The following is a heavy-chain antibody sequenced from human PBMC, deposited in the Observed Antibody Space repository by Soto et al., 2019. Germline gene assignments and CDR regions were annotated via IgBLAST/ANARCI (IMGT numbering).Heavy chain of an antibody. Sequence: QVQLVESGGGLVKPGGSLRLSCAASGFTFSDYYMSWIRQAPGKGLEWVSYISSSGSTIYYADSVNGRFTISRDNDKNALYLKMNSLRAEDTAVYYCACSSSGGYYYGMDVWGQGTTVTVSS. V-gene: IGHV3-11*01. J-gene: IGHJ6*02. CDR3: ACSSSGGYYYGMDV. CDR1: GFTFSDYY. CDR2: ISSSGSTI. D-gene: IGHD6-6*01.